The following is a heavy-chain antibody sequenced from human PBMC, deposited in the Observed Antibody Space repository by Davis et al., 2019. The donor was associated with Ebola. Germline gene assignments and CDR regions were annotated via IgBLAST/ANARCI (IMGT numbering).Heavy chain of an antibody. CDR2: ISSYDDYI. CDR1: GFPFTTYT. Sequence: GESLKISCAASGFPFTTYTMNWVRQAPGKGLEWVASISSYDDYIFYEDSVKGRFTISRDNAKNSLDLQMNSLRAEDTAVYYCAKSGLSFGVVKYHYGMDVWGKGTTVTVSS. D-gene: IGHD3-3*01. J-gene: IGHJ6*04. V-gene: IGHV3-21*01. CDR3: AKSGLSFGVVKYHYGMDV.